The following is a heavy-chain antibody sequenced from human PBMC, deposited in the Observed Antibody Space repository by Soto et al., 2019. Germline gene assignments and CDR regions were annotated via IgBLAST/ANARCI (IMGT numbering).Heavy chain of an antibody. J-gene: IGHJ6*03. V-gene: IGHV3-23*01. CDR2: ISGSGGST. CDR1: GFTFSSYA. CDR3: AKDVDYDPLYYMDV. D-gene: IGHD3-16*01. Sequence: GGSLRLSCAASGFTFSSYAMSWVRQAPGKGLEWVSAISGSGGSTYYADSVKGRFTISRDNSKNTLYLQMNSLRAEDTAVYYCAKDVDYDPLYYMDVWGKGTTVTVSS.